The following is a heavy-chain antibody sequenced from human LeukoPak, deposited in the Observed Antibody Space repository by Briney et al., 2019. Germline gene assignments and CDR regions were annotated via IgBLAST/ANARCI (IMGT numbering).Heavy chain of an antibody. V-gene: IGHV1-18*01. Sequence: GASVKVSCKASGYTFTSYGISWVRQAPGQELEWMGWISAYNGNTNYAQKLQGRVTMTTDTSTSTAYMELRSLRSDDTAVYYCARHLSGDFWSGYSWGRFGGGPSTQFYGMAVWGQGTTVTVSS. CDR1: GYTFTSYG. J-gene: IGHJ6*02. CDR2: ISAYNGNT. CDR3: ARHLSGDFWSGYSWGRFGGGPSTQFYGMAV. D-gene: IGHD3-3*01.